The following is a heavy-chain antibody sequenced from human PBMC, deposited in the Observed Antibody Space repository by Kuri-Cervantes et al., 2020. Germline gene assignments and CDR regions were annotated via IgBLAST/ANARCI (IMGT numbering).Heavy chain of an antibody. V-gene: IGHV1-2*02. J-gene: IGHJ5*02. CDR1: GYTSTGYY. CDR2: INPNSGGT. CDR3: ARDRASMPDKGANDWFDP. Sequence: ASVKVSCKASGYTSTGYYMHWVRQAPGQGLEWMGWINPNSGGTNYAQKFQGRVTMTRDTSISTAYMELSRLRSDDTAVYYCARDRASMPDKGANDWFDPWGQGTLVTVSS. D-gene: IGHD2/OR15-2a*01.